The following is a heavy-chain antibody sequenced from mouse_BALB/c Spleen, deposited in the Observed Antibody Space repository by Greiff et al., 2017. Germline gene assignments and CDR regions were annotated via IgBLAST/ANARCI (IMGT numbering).Heavy chain of an antibody. V-gene: IGHV14-3*02. CDR1: GFNIKDTY. D-gene: IGHD2-1*01. CDR3: ARGGNYNFDY. J-gene: IGHJ2*01. CDR2: IDPANGNT. Sequence: VQLKESGAELVKPGASVKLSCTASGFNIKDTYMHWVKQRPEQGLEWIGRIDPANGNTKYDPKFQGKATITADTSSNTAYLQLSSLTSEDTAVYYCARGGNYNFDYWGQGTTLTVSP.